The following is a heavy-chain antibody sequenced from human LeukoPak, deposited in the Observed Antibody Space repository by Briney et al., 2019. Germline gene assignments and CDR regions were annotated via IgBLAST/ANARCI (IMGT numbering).Heavy chain of an antibody. J-gene: IGHJ5*02. D-gene: IGHD6-13*01. Sequence: GASVKVSSKASGYTFTGYYMHWVRQAPGQGLEWMGWINPNSGGTNYAQKFQGWVTMTRDTSISTAYMELSRLRSDDTAVYYCARDGLVGYSSSWYFSNWFDPWGQGTLVTVSS. CDR3: ARDGLVGYSSSWYFSNWFDP. V-gene: IGHV1-2*04. CDR2: INPNSGGT. CDR1: GYTFTGYY.